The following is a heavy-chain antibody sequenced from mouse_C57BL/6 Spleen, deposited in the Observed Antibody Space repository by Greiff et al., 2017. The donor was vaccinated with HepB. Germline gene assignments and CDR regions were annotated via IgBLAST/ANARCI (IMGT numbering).Heavy chain of an antibody. J-gene: IGHJ1*03. CDR3: ARNNYGSTPHWYFDV. V-gene: IGHV2-2*01. D-gene: IGHD1-1*01. CDR1: GFSLTSYG. Sequence: QVQLKESGPGLVQPSQSLSITCTVSGFSLTSYGVHWVRQSPGKGLEWLGVIWSGGSTDYNAAFISRLSISKDNSKSQVFFKMNSLQADDTAIYYCARNNYGSTPHWYFDVWGTGTTVTVSS. CDR2: IWSGGST.